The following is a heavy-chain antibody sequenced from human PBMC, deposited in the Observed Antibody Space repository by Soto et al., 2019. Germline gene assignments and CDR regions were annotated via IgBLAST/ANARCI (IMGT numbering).Heavy chain of an antibody. D-gene: IGHD1-7*01. J-gene: IGHJ3*02. CDR3: AMTGDCNYVGAFDI. CDR2: INHSGST. CDR1: GGSFSGYY. Sequence: SETLSLTCAVYGGSFSGYYWSWIRQPPGKGLEWIGEINHSGSTNYNPSLKSRVTISVDTSKNQFSLKLSSVTAADTAVYYCAMTGDCNYVGAFDIWGQGTMVTVSS. V-gene: IGHV4-34*01.